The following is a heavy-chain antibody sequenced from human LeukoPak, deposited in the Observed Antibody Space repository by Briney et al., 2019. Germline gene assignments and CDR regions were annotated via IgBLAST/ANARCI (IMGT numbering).Heavy chain of an antibody. J-gene: IGHJ4*02. CDR2: ISGSGGST. CDR1: GFTFSSYA. Sequence: GGSLRLSCAASGFTFSSYAMSWVRRAPGKGLEWVSAISGSGGSTYYADSVKGRFTISRDNSKSTLYLQMNSLRAEDTAVYYCAKDRYTRLRSFDYWGQGTLVTVSS. V-gene: IGHV3-23*01. CDR3: AKDRYTRLRSFDY. D-gene: IGHD1-1*01.